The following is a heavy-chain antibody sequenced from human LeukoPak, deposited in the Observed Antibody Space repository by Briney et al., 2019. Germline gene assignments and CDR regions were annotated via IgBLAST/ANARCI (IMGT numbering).Heavy chain of an antibody. Sequence: VGSLRLSCAASGSTFGTYSMNWVRQAPGKGLEWVSYIAISSSTTYYADSVKGRFTISRDNAKNSLYLQMNSLRDEDTAVYYCARHSSWHFDSWGQGTLVTVSS. D-gene: IGHD6-13*01. J-gene: IGHJ4*02. CDR2: IAISSSTT. V-gene: IGHV3-48*02. CDR3: ARHSSWHFDS. CDR1: GSTFGTYS.